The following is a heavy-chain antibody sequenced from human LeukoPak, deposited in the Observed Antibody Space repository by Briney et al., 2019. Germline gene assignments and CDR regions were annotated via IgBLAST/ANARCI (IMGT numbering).Heavy chain of an antibody. J-gene: IGHJ4*02. CDR1: GGSFSGYY. CDR3: ARLGIDY. Sequence: PSETLSLTCAVYGGSFSGYYWSWIRQPPGKGLEWIGEINHSGSTYYNPSLKSRVTISVDTSKNQFSLKLSSVTAADTAVYYCARLGIDYWGQGTLVTVSS. V-gene: IGHV4-34*01. CDR2: INHSGST. D-gene: IGHD7-27*01.